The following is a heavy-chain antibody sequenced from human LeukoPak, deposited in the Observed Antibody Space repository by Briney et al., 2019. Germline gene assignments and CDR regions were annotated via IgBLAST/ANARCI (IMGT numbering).Heavy chain of an antibody. D-gene: IGHD2-21*02. CDR3: AKDGDQYYFDY. CDR1: GFTFDDYA. Sequence: GGSLRLSCAASGFTFDDYAMHWVRQAPGKGLEWVSGISWNSGSIGYADSVKGRFTISRDNAKNSLCLQMNSLRAEDTALYYCAKDGDQYYFDYWGQGTLVTVSS. J-gene: IGHJ4*02. V-gene: IGHV3-9*01. CDR2: ISWNSGSI.